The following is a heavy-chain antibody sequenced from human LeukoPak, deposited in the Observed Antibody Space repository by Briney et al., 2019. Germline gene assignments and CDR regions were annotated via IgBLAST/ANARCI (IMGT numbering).Heavy chain of an antibody. CDR1: GFTFSSYS. J-gene: IGHJ4*02. CDR2: ISSSSSYI. CDR3: AKEGGWFGEFDY. Sequence: GGSLRLSCAAPGFTFSSYSMNWVRQAPGKGLEWVSSISSSSSYIYYADSVKGRFTISRDNDKKSLFLQMNNLRDEDTAVYYCAKEGGWFGEFDYWGQGTLVTVSS. V-gene: IGHV3-21*01. D-gene: IGHD3-10*01.